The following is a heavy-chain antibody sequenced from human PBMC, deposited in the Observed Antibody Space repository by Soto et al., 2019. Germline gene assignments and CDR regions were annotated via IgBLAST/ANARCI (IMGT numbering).Heavy chain of an antibody. D-gene: IGHD1-7*01. CDR1: SVSNAW. Sequence: SVSNAWMNWVRQAPGKGLEWVGRIKSKTDGGTTDYAAPVTGRFTISRDDSKNTLYLQMNSLKTEDTAVYYCTTGLGHNWNSDVPFDYWGQGTLVTVSS. CDR2: IKSKTDGGTT. J-gene: IGHJ4*02. V-gene: IGHV3-15*07. CDR3: TTGLGHNWNSDVPFDY.